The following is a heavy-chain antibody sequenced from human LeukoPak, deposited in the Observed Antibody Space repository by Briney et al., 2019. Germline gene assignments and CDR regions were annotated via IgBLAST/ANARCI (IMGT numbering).Heavy chain of an antibody. CDR3: AREYLTILHDYMDV. J-gene: IGHJ6*03. V-gene: IGHV3-30*02. Sequence: GGSLRLSCAASRFTFSSYGMHWVRQAPGKGLEWVAFIRYDGSNKYYADSVKGRFTISRDNSKNTLYLQMNSLRAEDTAVYYCAREYLTILHDYMDVWGKGTTVTVSS. CDR1: RFTFSSYG. CDR2: IRYDGSNK. D-gene: IGHD3-9*01.